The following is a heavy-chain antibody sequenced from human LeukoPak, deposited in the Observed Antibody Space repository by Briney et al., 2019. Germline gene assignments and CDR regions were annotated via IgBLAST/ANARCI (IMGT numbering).Heavy chain of an antibody. CDR3: ARAYYYGSGSYAFDI. CDR1: GFTFSTYW. Sequence: GGSLRLSCAASGFTFSTYWMSWVRQTPGEGLEWLANIKPDGSDQYYVDSVRGRFTISRDNAENSLYLQMNSLRAEDTAVYYCARAYYYGSGSYAFDIWGQGTMVTVSS. V-gene: IGHV3-7*03. J-gene: IGHJ3*02. CDR2: IKPDGSDQ. D-gene: IGHD3-10*01.